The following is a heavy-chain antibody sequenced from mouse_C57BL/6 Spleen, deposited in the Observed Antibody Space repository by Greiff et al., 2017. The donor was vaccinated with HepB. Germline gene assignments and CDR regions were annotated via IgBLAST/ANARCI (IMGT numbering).Heavy chain of an antibody. CDR1: GYTFTSYW. V-gene: IGHV1-55*01. CDR2: IYPGSGST. CDR3: ARPYYSNYDAMDY. Sequence: QVQLQQPGAELVKPGASVKMSCKASGYTFTSYWMTWVKQRPGQGLEWIGDIYPGSGSTNYNEKFKSKATLTVDTSSSTAYMQLSSLTSEDSAVYYCARPYYSNYDAMDYWGQGTSVTVSS. D-gene: IGHD2-5*01. J-gene: IGHJ4*01.